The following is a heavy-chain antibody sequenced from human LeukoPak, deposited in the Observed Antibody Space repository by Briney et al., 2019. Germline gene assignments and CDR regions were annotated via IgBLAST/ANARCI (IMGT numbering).Heavy chain of an antibody. CDR3: AKDRYAGYSYGYLDY. J-gene: IGHJ4*02. CDR2: ISGSGGRT. V-gene: IGHV3-23*01. D-gene: IGHD5-18*01. Sequence: GGSLRLSCAASGFTFSSYAMSWVRQAPGKGLEWVSAISGSGGRTYYADSVKGRFTISRDNSKNTLYLQMNSLRAEDTAVYYCAKDRYAGYSYGYLDYWGQGTLVTVSS. CDR1: GFTFSSYA.